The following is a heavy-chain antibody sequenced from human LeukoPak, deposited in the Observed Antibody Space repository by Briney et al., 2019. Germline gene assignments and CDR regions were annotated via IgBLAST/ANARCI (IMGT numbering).Heavy chain of an antibody. CDR3: ARELFSGSFYGY. V-gene: IGHV1-2*02. Sequence: ASVKVSCKASGYTFTGYYMHWVRQAPGQGLEWMGWINTNSGGTNYAQKFQGRVTMTRDTSISTAYMELSRPRSDDTAVYSCARELFSGSFYGYWAQGTLVTVSS. D-gene: IGHD1-26*01. J-gene: IGHJ4*02. CDR2: INTNSGGT. CDR1: GYTFTGYY.